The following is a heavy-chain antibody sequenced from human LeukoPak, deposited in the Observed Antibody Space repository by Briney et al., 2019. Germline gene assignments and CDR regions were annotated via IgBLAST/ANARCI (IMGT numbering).Heavy chain of an antibody. V-gene: IGHV1-46*01. CDR3: ARDNSVGDVAWWFDP. J-gene: IGHJ5*02. D-gene: IGHD1-26*01. CDR1: GYSFTSHY. CDR2: INPSGSST. Sequence: ASVKVSCKASGYSFTSHYMHWVRQAPGQGLEWLGIINPSGSSTLYARKFQGRITMTRDMSTTTDYMELSSLTYDDTAVYYCARDNSVGDVAWWFDPWGQGTLVTVSS.